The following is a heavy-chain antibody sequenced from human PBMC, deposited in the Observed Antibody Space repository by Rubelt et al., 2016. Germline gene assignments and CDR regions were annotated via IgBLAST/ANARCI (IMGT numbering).Heavy chain of an antibody. V-gene: IGHV3-23*01. CDR1: GFTFSSYA. CDR2: ISGSGGST. J-gene: IGHJ4*02. Sequence: EVQLLESGGGLVQPGGSLRLSCAASGFTFSSYAMSWVRQAPGKGLEWVSAISGSGGSTYYADSVKGRFTISRDNSKTTLYLQMNSLRAEDTAVYYCARGGGVVVVPAATYFDYWGQGTLVTVSS. CDR3: ARGGGVVVVPAATYFDY. D-gene: IGHD2-2*01.